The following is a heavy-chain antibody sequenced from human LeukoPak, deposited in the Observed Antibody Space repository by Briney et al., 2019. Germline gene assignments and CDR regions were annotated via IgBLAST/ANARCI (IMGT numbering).Heavy chain of an antibody. Sequence: ASVKVSCKASGYTFTSYGISWVRQAPGQGLEWMGWISAYNGNTNYAQKLQGRVTMTTDTSTSTAYMELRSLRSDDTAVYYCARSLDIVVVPAASRLNWFDPWGQGTLVTVSS. V-gene: IGHV1-18*01. CDR2: ISAYNGNT. D-gene: IGHD2-2*03. CDR1: GYTFTSYG. J-gene: IGHJ5*02. CDR3: ARSLDIVVVPAASRLNWFDP.